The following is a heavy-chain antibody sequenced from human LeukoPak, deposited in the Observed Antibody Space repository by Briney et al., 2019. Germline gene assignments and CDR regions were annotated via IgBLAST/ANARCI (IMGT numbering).Heavy chain of an antibody. D-gene: IGHD2-15*01. CDR1: GFTFSSYA. CDR3: ARDGSYCSGGSCYYFDY. J-gene: IGHJ4*02. Sequence: LRLSCAASGFTFSSYAMHWVRQAPGKGLEWVAVISYDGSNKYYADSVKGRFTISRDNSKNTLYLQMNSLRAEDTAVYYCARDGSYCSGGSCYYFDYWGQGTLVTVSS. V-gene: IGHV3-30-3*01. CDR2: ISYDGSNK.